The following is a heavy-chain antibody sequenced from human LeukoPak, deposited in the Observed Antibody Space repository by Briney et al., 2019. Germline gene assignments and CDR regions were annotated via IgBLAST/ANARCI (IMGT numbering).Heavy chain of an antibody. J-gene: IGHJ2*01. CDR3: ARRAVVVAATFWYFDL. V-gene: IGHV4-59*08. Sequence: PSETLSLTCAVYGGSFSGYYWSWIRQPPGKGLEWIGYISYSGSTNYNPSLKSRVTMSLDTSKNHFSLKLTSVTAADTAVYYCARRAVVVAATFWYFDLWGRGTLVTVSS. CDR1: GGSFSGYY. D-gene: IGHD2-15*01. CDR2: ISYSGST.